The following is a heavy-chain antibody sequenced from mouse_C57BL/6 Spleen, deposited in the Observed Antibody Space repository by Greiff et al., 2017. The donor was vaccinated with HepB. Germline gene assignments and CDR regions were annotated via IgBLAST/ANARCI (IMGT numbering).Heavy chain of an antibody. D-gene: IGHD1-1*01. CDR1: GYTFTSYW. V-gene: IGHV1-59*01. CDR2: IDPSDSYT. J-gene: IGHJ2*01. Sequence: QVQLQQPGAELVRPGTSVKLSCKASGYTFTSYWMHWVKQRPGQGLEWIGVIDPSDSYTNYNQKFKGKATLTVDTSSSTAYMQLSSLTSEDSAVYYCARYPPYYYGSSQYYFDYWGQGTTLTVSS. CDR3: ARYPPYYYGSSQYYFDY.